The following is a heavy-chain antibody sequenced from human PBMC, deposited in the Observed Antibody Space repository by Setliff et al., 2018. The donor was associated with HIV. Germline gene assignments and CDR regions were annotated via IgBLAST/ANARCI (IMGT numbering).Heavy chain of an antibody. V-gene: IGHV3-7*03. D-gene: IGHD2-15*01. CDR1: GFTFSSYW. Sequence: PGGSLRLSCAASGFTFSSYWMTWVRQAPGKGLEWVANIKEDGYEAFHLDSLKGRFTITRDNAKDSLYLQMTSLRAEDTAVYYCAKDVAPSIWGQGTMVTVSS. CDR2: IKEDGYEA. J-gene: IGHJ3*02. CDR3: AKDVAPSI.